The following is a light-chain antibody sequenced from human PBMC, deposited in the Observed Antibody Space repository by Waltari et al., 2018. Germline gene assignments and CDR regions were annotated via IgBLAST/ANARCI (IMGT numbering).Light chain of an antibody. V-gene: IGLV4-69*01. CDR1: SGDSSYA. CDR3: QTWGSDIGVV. Sequence: QFVLTQSPSASASLGASVKLICTLSSGDSSYAITSHQQGPEKGPRYLMKLKSDGSHTKGDGIPDRFSGSSSGAERYLTISSLQPEDEADYYCQTWGSDIGVVFGGGTKLTVL. J-gene: IGLJ3*02. CDR2: LKSDGSH.